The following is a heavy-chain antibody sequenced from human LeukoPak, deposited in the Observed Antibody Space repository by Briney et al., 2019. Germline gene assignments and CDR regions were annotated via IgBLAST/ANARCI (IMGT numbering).Heavy chain of an antibody. CDR1: GFTFSSHG. D-gene: IGHD1-1*01. J-gene: IGHJ4*02. CDR3: GKDAGTISWDDPLGY. CDR2: IRYDGNSQ. Sequence: GSLRLSCAASGFTFSSHGMSWVRQAPGKGLEWVAFIRYDGNSQYFVDSVKGRFTISRDNSKNTLFLQMNSLRPEDTAVYYCGKDAGTISWDDPLGYWGQGTLVTVSS. V-gene: IGHV3-30*02.